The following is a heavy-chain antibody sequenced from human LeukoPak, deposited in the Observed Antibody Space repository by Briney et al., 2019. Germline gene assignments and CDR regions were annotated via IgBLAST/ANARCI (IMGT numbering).Heavy chain of an antibody. J-gene: IGHJ1*01. Sequence: GGSLRLSCAASGFTFDDYAMHWVRKAPGKVLEGVPFFIWDGGSTYYADSVKGRFTISRDNSKNSLYLQMNSLRAEDTALYYCAKDPYSGSYLGSGYFQHWGQGTLVTVSS. CDR2: FIWDGGST. CDR1: GFTFDDYA. CDR3: AKDPYSGSYLGSGYFQH. V-gene: IGHV3-43D*04. D-gene: IGHD1-26*01.